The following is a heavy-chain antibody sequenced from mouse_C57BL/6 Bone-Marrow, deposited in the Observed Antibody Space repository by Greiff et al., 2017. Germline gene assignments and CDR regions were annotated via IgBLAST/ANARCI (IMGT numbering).Heavy chain of an antibody. D-gene: IGHD2-3*01. CDR1: GYTFTSYW. Sequence: QVQLKQPGAELVKPGASVKLSCKASGYTFTSYWMHWVKQRPGQGLEWIGMIHPNSGSTNYNEKFKSKATLTVDKSSSTAYMQLSSLTSEDSAVYYCAREGDGYSYAMDYWGRGPSVTVSA. CDR2: IHPNSGST. J-gene: IGHJ4*01. CDR3: AREGDGYSYAMDY. V-gene: IGHV1-64*01.